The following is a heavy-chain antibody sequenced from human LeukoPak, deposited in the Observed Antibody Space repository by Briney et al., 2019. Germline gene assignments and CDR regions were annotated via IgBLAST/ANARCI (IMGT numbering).Heavy chain of an antibody. V-gene: IGHV4-34*01. Sequence: SETLSLTCAVYGGSSSGYYWSWIRQPPGKGLEWIGEINHSGSTNYNPSLKSRVTISVDTSKNQFSMKLSSVTAADTAVYYCARGRRHCSGGSCYSGPFDYWGQGTLVTVSS. CDR3: ARGRRHCSGGSCYSGPFDY. J-gene: IGHJ4*02. D-gene: IGHD2-15*01. CDR1: GGSSSGYY. CDR2: INHSGST.